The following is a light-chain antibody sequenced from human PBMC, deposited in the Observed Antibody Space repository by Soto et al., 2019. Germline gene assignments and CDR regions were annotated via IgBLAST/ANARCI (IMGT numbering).Light chain of an antibody. Sequence: EIVLTQSPVTLSLSPGERATLSCRASQSVRNYLAWYQVKTGQAPRLLIYDASRRASGVPARFSGSGAGTEFTLPIISLEPEDFALYYCQQRNTWPPITFGQGTRLEIK. J-gene: IGKJ5*01. CDR1: QSVRNY. CDR3: QQRNTWPPIT. CDR2: DAS. V-gene: IGKV3-11*01.